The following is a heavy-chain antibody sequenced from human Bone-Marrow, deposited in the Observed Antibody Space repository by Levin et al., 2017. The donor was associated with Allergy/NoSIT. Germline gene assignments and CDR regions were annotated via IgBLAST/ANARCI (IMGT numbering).Heavy chain of an antibody. CDR1: GFTFSNAW. D-gene: IGHD2-2*01. V-gene: IGHV3-15*01. Sequence: LSLTCAASGFTFSNAWMSWVRQAPGKGLEWVGRIKSKTDGGTTDYAAPVKGRFTISRDDSKNTLYLQMNSLKTEDTAVYYCTTYDRLIVVVPHLAFDIWGQGTMVTVSS. J-gene: IGHJ3*02. CDR3: TTYDRLIVVVPHLAFDI. CDR2: IKSKTDGGTT.